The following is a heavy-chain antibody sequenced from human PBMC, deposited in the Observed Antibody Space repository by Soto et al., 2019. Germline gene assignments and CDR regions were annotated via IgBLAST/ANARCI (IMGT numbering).Heavy chain of an antibody. CDR2: IYYSGST. Sequence: SETLSLTCTVSGGSVSSGDFYWSWIRQPPGKGLEWIGNIYYSGSTNYNPSLKSRVTISVDTSKNQVSLRLTSVTAADTAVYYCARPQTGKSNGSQFDPWGHGTLVTVSS. J-gene: IGHJ5*02. D-gene: IGHD6-19*01. V-gene: IGHV4-61*08. CDR1: GGSVSSGDFY. CDR3: ARPQTGKSNGSQFDP.